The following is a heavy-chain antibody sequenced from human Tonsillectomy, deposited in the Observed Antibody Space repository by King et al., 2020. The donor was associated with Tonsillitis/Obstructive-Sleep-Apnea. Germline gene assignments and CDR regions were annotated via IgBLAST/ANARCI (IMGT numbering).Heavy chain of an antibody. J-gene: IGHJ4*02. CDR2: ISWNSVTI. CDR1: GFTFDEYA. CDR3: AKGYSPGIEVGGCDY. Sequence: VQLVESGGGLVQPGRSLRLSCAASGFTFDEYAMHWVRQAPGKGLEWVSGISWNSVTIGYADSVKGRFTISRDNAKKSLYLQMNSLRPEDTALYYCAKGYSPGIEVGGCDYWGQGTLVTVSS. D-gene: IGHD6-13*01. V-gene: IGHV3-9*01.